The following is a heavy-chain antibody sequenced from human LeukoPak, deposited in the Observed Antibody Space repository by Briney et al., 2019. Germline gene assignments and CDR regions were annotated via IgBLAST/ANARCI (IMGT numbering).Heavy chain of an antibody. D-gene: IGHD6-13*01. Sequence: PGGSLRLSCAASGFTFTNYGMIWVRQAPGKGLEWVSAISGSGGSTYYADSVKGRFTISRDNSKNTLYLQMNSLRAEDTAVYYCAKDLLQLDYYFDYWGQGTLVTVSS. J-gene: IGHJ4*02. CDR2: ISGSGGST. CDR3: AKDLLQLDYYFDY. CDR1: GFTFTNYG. V-gene: IGHV3-23*01.